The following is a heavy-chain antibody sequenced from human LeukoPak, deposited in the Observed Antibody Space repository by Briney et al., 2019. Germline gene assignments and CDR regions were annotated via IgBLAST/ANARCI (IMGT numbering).Heavy chain of an antibody. CDR1: GYTFTSYD. CDR3: ARGGGGSFNYYYYMDV. CDR2: MNPNSGNT. Sequence: ASVKVSCKASGYTFTSYDINWVRQATGQGLEWTGWMNPNSGNTGYAQKFQGRVTMTRNTSISTAYMELSSLRSEDTAVYYCARGGGGSFNYYYYMDVWGKGTTVTVSS. D-gene: IGHD2-15*01. J-gene: IGHJ6*03. V-gene: IGHV1-8*01.